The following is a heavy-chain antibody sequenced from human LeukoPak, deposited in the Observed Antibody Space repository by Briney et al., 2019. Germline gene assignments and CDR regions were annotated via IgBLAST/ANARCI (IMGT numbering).Heavy chain of an antibody. CDR2: ISSSSNTI. D-gene: IGHD6-13*01. J-gene: IGHJ4*02. CDR3: ARDWRESLNAAGNVIFDY. Sequence: GGSLRLSCAASGFTFSSYSMNWVRQAPGKGLEWVSYISSSSNTIYYADSVKGRFTISRDNAKNSLYLQMNSLRAEDTAVYYCARDWRESLNAAGNVIFDYWGQGTLVTVSS. CDR1: GFTFSSYS. V-gene: IGHV3-48*01.